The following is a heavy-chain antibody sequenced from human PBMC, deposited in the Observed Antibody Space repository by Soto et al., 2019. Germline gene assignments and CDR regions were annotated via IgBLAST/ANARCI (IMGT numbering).Heavy chain of an antibody. CDR1: GGSFSGYY. D-gene: IGHD4-17*01. CDR3: AADLKTTVTAYWYFDL. J-gene: IGHJ2*01. CDR2: INHSGST. V-gene: IGHV4-34*01. Sequence: QVHLQQWGAGLLKPSETLSLTCAVYGGSFSGYYWCWIRQPPGKGLEWIGEINHSGSTNFNPSLKSRVSISVDTSKKQFSLKLSSVTAADTAVYSCAADLKTTVTAYWYFDLWGRGTLVTVSS.